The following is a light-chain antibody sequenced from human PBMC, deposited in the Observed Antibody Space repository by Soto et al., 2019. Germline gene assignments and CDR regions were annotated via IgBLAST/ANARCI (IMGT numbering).Light chain of an antibody. J-gene: IGKJ4*01. CDR1: QSISNY. Sequence: DIQMTQSPSSLSASVGDRVTITCRASQSISNYLNWYQQKPGTAPKLLIYTASSLQSGVPSRFSGSGSGTDFTLTISSLQPEDFATYYCQQSHSTPLTFGGGTKVEI. CDR3: QQSHSTPLT. CDR2: TAS. V-gene: IGKV1-39*01.